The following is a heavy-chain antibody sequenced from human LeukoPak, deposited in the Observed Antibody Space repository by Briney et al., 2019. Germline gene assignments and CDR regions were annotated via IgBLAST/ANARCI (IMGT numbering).Heavy chain of an antibody. Sequence: GGSLRLSCAASGFTFSSYWMSWVRQARGKGLEWVANIKQDGSEKYYVDSVKGRFTISRDNAKNSLYLQMNSLSAEDTAVYYCAELGITMIGGVWGKGTTVTISS. CDR3: AELGITMIGGV. J-gene: IGHJ6*04. V-gene: IGHV3-7*01. CDR2: IKQDGSEK. CDR1: GFTFSSYW. D-gene: IGHD3-10*02.